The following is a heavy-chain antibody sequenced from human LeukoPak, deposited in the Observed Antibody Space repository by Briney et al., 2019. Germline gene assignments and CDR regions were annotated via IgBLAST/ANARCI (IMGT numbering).Heavy chain of an antibody. V-gene: IGHV3-23*01. CDR1: GFTFSSYA. CDR3: ASEPTMIVVVITTAGY. J-gene: IGHJ4*02. D-gene: IGHD3-22*01. Sequence: TGGSLRLSCAASGFTFSSYAMSWVRQAPGKGLEWVSAISGSGGSTYYADSVKGRFTISRDNSKNTLYLQMNSLRAEDTAVYYCASEPTMIVVVITTAGYWGQGTLVTASS. CDR2: ISGSGGST.